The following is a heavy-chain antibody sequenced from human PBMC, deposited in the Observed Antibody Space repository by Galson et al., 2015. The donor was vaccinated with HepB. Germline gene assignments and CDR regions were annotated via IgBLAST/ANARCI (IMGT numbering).Heavy chain of an antibody. D-gene: IGHD2-2*02. CDR2: IIPIFGTA. CDR3: ARVKGDIVVVPAAIGWFDP. J-gene: IGHJ5*02. CDR1: GGTFSSYA. V-gene: IGHV1-69*13. Sequence: SVKVSCKASGGTFSSYAISWVRQAPGQGLEWMGGIIPIFGTANYAQKFQGRVTITADESTSTAYMELSSLRSEDTAVYYCARVKGDIVVVPAAIGWFDPWGQGTLVTVSS.